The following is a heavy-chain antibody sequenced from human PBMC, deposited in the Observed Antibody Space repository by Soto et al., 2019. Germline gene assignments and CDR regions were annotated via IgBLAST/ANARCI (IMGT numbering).Heavy chain of an antibody. CDR2: IVPIYRTA. V-gene: IGHV1-69*01. CDR3: VRDSGAKLSSS. Sequence: QVQLVQSGAEVKKPGSSVTVSCKASGGTFSSYRINWVRQAPGQGLEWVGGIVPIYRTADSAQKFQGRVTITADESARTSYMELRSLKSQDTAVYYCVRDSGAKLSSSWGQGTLVTVSS. D-gene: IGHD6-13*01. J-gene: IGHJ4*02. CDR1: GGTFSSYR.